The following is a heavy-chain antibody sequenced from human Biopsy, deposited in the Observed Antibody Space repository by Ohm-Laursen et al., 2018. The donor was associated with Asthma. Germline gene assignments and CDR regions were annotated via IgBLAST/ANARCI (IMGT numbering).Heavy chain of an antibody. Sequence: GESLQLSCKASGYTFSDSWIGWARQMPGKGLEWMGIIFAANHEIQYSPSFQGQVTISADIAISTAFLQWSSLKASDTAIYYCARFIDGTFFVDYWGQGTLVTVSS. D-gene: IGHD1-7*01. J-gene: IGHJ4*02. CDR3: ARFIDGTFFVDY. V-gene: IGHV5-51*03. CDR1: GYTFSDSW. CDR2: IFAANHEI.